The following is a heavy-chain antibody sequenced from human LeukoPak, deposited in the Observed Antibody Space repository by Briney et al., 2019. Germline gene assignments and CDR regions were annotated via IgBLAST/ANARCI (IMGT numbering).Heavy chain of an antibody. V-gene: IGHV3-74*01. D-gene: IGHD6-19*01. CDR2: INNDGSDI. CDR3: ARGVGSSSSVAGWTYYFDY. Sequence: GGSLRLSCAVSGFTFTSCLMHWVRQAPGKGLVWVSRINNDGSDISYADSVKGRFTISRDNAKNTLYLQMSSLRAEDTAVYYCARGVGSSSSVAGWTYYFDYWGQGTLVTVSS. CDR1: GFTFTSCL. J-gene: IGHJ4*02.